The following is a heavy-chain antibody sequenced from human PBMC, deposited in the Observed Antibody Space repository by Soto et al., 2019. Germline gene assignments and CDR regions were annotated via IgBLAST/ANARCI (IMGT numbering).Heavy chain of an antibody. V-gene: IGHV4-31*03. CDR3: ARVTVGYYYFDY. CDR2: IYYSGDT. D-gene: IGHD5-18*01. CDR1: GGSISSGNYY. J-gene: IGHJ4*02. Sequence: SETLSLTCTVSGGSISSGNYYWSWIRQHPGKGLEWIGYIYYSGDTYHNPSLKSRVTISVDTSKNQFSLKLISVTAADTAVYYCARVTVGYYYFDYWGQGTLVTVSS.